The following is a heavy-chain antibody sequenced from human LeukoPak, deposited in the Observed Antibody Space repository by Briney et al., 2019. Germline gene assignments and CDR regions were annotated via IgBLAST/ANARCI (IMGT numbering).Heavy chain of an antibody. J-gene: IGHJ5*02. Sequence: GASVKVSCKASGYTFTDYYMHWVQQAPGKGLEWMGRVDPEDGETIYAEKFQGRVTITADTSTDTAYMELSSLRSEDTAVYYCATSRYGSGSYRWFDPWGQGTLVTVSS. D-gene: IGHD3-10*01. CDR3: ATSRYGSGSYRWFDP. CDR1: GYTFTDYY. V-gene: IGHV1-69-2*01. CDR2: VDPEDGET.